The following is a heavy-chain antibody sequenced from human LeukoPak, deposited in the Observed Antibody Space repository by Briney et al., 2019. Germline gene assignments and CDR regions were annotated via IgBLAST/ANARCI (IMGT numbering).Heavy chain of an antibody. D-gene: IGHD3-22*01. V-gene: IGHV3-48*03. CDR1: GFTFSSYE. CDR2: ISSSGSTI. CDR3: ARDYDSSGYAPKSFDY. J-gene: IGHJ4*02. Sequence: GGSLRLSCAASGFTFSSYEMNWVRQAPGKGLEWVSYISSSGSTIYYADSVKGRFTISRDNSKNSLYLQMNSLRAEDTAVYYCARDYDSSGYAPKSFDYWGRGTLVTVSS.